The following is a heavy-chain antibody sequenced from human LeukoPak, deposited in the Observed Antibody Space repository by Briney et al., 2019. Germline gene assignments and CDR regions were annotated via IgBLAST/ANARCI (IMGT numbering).Heavy chain of an antibody. D-gene: IGHD6-19*01. J-gene: IGHJ4*02. CDR2: IIPIFGTA. CDR1: GGTFSSYA. V-gene: IGHV1-69*01. CDR3: ASEYSSGWWDTVAFDY. Sequence: ASVKVSCKASGGTFSSYAISWVRQAPGQGLEWMGGIIPIFGTANYAQKFQGRVTITADESTSTAYVELSSLRSEDTAVYYCASEYSSGWWDTVAFDYWGQGTLVTVSS.